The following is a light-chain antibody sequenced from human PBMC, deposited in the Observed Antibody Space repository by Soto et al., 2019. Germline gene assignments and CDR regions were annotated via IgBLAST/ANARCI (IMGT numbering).Light chain of an antibody. J-gene: IGLJ2*01. V-gene: IGLV2-8*01. Sequence: QSALTQPPSASGSPGQSVTISCTGTSSDVGGYNFVSWYQQRPGKAPKLMIYDVTKRPSGVPDRFSGSKSGNTASLTVSGLQTDDEADYYCNSYAGSNNFVVFGGGTQLTVL. CDR3: NSYAGSNNFVV. CDR1: SSDVGGYNF. CDR2: DVT.